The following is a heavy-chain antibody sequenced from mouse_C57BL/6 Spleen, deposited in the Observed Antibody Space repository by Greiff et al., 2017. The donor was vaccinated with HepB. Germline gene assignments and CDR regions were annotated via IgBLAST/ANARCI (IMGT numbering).Heavy chain of an antibody. J-gene: IGHJ4*01. CDR2: IWRGGST. CDR3: AKCPYYGSSPYAMDY. Sequence: VQLVESGPGLVQPSQSLSITCTVSGFSLTSYGVHWVRQSPGKGLEWLGVIWRGGSTDYNAAFMSRLSITKDNSKSQVFFKMNSLQADDTAIYYCAKCPYYGSSPYAMDYWGQGTSVTVSS. D-gene: IGHD1-1*01. CDR1: GFSLTSYG. V-gene: IGHV2-5*01.